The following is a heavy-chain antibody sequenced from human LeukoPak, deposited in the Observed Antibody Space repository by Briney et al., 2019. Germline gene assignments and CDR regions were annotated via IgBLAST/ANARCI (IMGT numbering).Heavy chain of an antibody. CDR2: ISDSGGST. CDR1: GFTFSSYA. D-gene: IGHD6-13*01. J-gene: IGHJ4*02. CDR3: ARDRSANSRVYYFDY. Sequence: GGSLRLSCAASGFTFSSYAMSWVRQAPGKGLEWVSTISDSGGSTYYADSVKGRFTISRDNSKNTLYLQMNSLRAEDTAVYYCARDRSANSRVYYFDYWGQGTLVTVSS. V-gene: IGHV3-23*01.